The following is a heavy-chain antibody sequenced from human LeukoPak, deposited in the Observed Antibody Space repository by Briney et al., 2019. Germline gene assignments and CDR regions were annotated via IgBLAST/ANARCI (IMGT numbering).Heavy chain of an antibody. D-gene: IGHD6-13*01. CDR2: IYYSGST. V-gene: IGHV4-39*01. CDR3: ARDFIAAAGTDY. CDR1: GGSISSSSYY. J-gene: IGHJ4*02. Sequence: SETLSLTCTVSGGSISSSSYYWGWIRQPPGKGLEWIGSIYYSGSTYYNPSLKSRVTISVDTSKNQFSLKLSSVTATDTAVYYCARDFIAAAGTDYWGQGTLVTVSS.